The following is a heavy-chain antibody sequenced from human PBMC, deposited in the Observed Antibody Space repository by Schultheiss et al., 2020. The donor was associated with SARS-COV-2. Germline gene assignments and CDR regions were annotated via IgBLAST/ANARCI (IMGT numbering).Heavy chain of an antibody. J-gene: IGHJ6*02. CDR2: ISSSSSYI. V-gene: IGHV3-21*01. CDR3: ARWRGMVRFNYYYGMDV. Sequence: GGSLRLSCAASGFTFSSYSMNWVRQAPGKGLEWVSSISSSSSYIYYADSVKGRFTISRDNAKNSLYLQINSLRAEDTAVYYCARWRGMVRFNYYYGMDVWGQGTTVTVSS. D-gene: IGHD3-10*01. CDR1: GFTFSSYS.